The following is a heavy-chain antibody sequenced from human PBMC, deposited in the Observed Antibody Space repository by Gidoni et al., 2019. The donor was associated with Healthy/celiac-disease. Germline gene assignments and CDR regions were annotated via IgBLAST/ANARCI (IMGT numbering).Heavy chain of an antibody. CDR1: GGSISSYY. J-gene: IGHJ4*02. V-gene: IGHV4-59*01. Sequence: QVQLQESGPGLVKPSETLSLTCTVSGGSISSYYWSWIRQPPGKGLEWIGYIYYSGSTNYNPSLKSRVTISVDTSKNQFSLKLSSVTAADTAVYYCASSRKWELPAHWGQGTLVTVSS. CDR3: ASSRKWELPAH. CDR2: IYYSGST. D-gene: IGHD1-26*01.